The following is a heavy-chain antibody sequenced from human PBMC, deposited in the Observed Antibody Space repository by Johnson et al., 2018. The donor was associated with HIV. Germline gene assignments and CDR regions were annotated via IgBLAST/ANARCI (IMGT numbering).Heavy chain of an antibody. D-gene: IGHD3-16*01. CDR3: ARGGRHDAFDI. CDR1: GFTFSSYG. CDR2: IRDDGSKK. V-gene: IGHV3-30*02. J-gene: IGHJ3*02. Sequence: QVQLVESGGGVVQPGGSLRLSCAASGFTFSSYGMHWVRQAQGKGLEWVAFIRDDGSKKYYADSVKGRFTISRDNSKNTLYLQMNSLRAEDTAVYYCARGGRHDAFDIWGQGTMVTVSS.